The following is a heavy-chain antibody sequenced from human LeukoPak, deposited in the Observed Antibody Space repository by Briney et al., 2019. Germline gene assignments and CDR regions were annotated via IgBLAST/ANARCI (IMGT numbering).Heavy chain of an antibody. J-gene: IGHJ4*02. Sequence: PGGSLRLSCAASGFTFSSYAMSWVRQAPGKGLEWVSAISGSGGSTYYADSVKGRFTISRDNSKNTLYLQMNSLRAEDTAVYYCAKPQYYYDSSGDYDYWGQGTLVTVSS. CDR3: AKPQYYYDSSGDYDY. V-gene: IGHV3-23*01. CDR1: GFTFSSYA. CDR2: ISGSGGST. D-gene: IGHD3-22*01.